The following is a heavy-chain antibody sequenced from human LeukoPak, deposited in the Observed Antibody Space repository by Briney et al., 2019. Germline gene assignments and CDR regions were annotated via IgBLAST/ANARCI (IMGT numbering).Heavy chain of an antibody. CDR2: IDYSGST. CDR3: ARGSRVLLWFGAVAGYYYYGMDV. D-gene: IGHD3-10*01. Sequence: SETLSLTCTVSGGSLSSVSYYWGWIRQPPGKGLEWIGFIDYSGSTHYNPSLKSRVTISVDPSKNQFSLKLSSVTAADTAVYYCARGSRVLLWFGAVAGYYYYGMDVWGKGTTVTVSS. V-gene: IGHV4-61*01. CDR1: GGSLSSVSYY. J-gene: IGHJ6*04.